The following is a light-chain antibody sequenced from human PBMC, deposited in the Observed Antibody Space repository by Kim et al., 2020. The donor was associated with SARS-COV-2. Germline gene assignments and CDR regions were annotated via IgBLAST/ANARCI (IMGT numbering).Light chain of an antibody. CDR1: TGAVTSGYY. V-gene: IGLV7-43*01. J-gene: IGLJ3*02. CDR3: LLYYGGAQLNWV. Sequence: TGTLTCASSTGAVTSGYYPNWCQQKPGQAPRALIYSTSNKYSWTPARFSGSLLGGKASLTLSGVQPEDEAEYYCLLYYGGAQLNWVFGGGTQLTVL. CDR2: STS.